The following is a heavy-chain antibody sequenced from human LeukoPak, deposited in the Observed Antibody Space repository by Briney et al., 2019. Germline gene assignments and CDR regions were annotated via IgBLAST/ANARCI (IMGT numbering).Heavy chain of an antibody. CDR3: ARTGDYGDYEADY. CDR1: GYTFTGYY. D-gene: IGHD4-17*01. Sequence: GASVKVSRKASGYTFTGYYMHWVRQAPGQGLERMGWINPNSGGTNYAQKFQGRVTMTRDTSISTAYMELSRLRSDDTAVYYCARTGDYGDYEADYWGQGTLVTVSS. J-gene: IGHJ4*02. CDR2: INPNSGGT. V-gene: IGHV1-2*02.